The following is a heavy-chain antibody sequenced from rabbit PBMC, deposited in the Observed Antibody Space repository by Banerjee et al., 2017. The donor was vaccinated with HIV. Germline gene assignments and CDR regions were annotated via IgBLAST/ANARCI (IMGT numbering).Heavy chain of an antibody. CDR3: ARGYAGYAGYVYAMDYFNL. J-gene: IGHJ4*01. CDR2: IYTGSSGST. V-gene: IGHV1S45*01. CDR1: GFSFRSSYY. Sequence: QEQLEESGGDLVKPEGSLTLTCTASGFSFRSSYYMSWVRQAPGKGLEWIACIYTGSSGSTYYASWAKGRFTISKTSSTTVTLQLNSLTAADTATYFCARGYAGYAGYVYAMDYFNLWGPGTLVTVS. D-gene: IGHD6-1*01.